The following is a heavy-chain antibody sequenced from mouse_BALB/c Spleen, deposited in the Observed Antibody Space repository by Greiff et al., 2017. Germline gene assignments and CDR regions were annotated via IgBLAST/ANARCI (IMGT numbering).Heavy chain of an antibody. V-gene: IGHV8-12*01. J-gene: IGHJ3*01. CDR1: GFSLSTSGMG. Sequence: QVTLKVSGPGILQPSQTLSLTCSFSGFSLSTSGMGVSWIRQPSGKGLEWLAHIYWDDDKRYNPSLKSRLTISKDTSRNQVFLKITSVDTADTATYYCARDYKGAWFAYWGQGTLVTVSA. D-gene: IGHD2-12*01. CDR3: ARDYKGAWFAY. CDR2: IYWDDDK.